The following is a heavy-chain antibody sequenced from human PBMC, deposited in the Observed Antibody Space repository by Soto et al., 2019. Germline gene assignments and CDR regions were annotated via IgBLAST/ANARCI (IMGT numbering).Heavy chain of an antibody. Sequence: ASVKVSCKASGYTFTSYGISWVRQAPGQGLEWMGWISAYNGNTNYAQKLQGRVTMTTGTSTSTAYMELRSLRSDDTAVYYCARTPYCSGGSCYPGGYYFDYWGQGTLVTVYS. CDR3: ARTPYCSGGSCYPGGYYFDY. CDR1: GYTFTSYG. J-gene: IGHJ4*02. D-gene: IGHD2-15*01. CDR2: ISAYNGNT. V-gene: IGHV1-18*01.